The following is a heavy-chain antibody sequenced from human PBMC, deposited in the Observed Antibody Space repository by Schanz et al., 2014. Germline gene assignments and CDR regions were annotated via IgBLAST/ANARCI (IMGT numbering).Heavy chain of an antibody. V-gene: IGHV1-18*01. CDR3: VRDAGWAFGDYPGMDV. J-gene: IGHJ6*02. CDR1: GGTFSSST. CDR2: ISVYHGHT. D-gene: IGHD3-10*01. Sequence: QVQLVQSGAEVKKPGSSVTVSCKSSGGTFSSSTLTWVRQAPGQGLEWMGWISVYHGHTNYAEKVHGRVTMTTDTYTSTAYMELRSLISDDTAVYYCVRDAGWAFGDYPGMDVWGQGTSVTVSS.